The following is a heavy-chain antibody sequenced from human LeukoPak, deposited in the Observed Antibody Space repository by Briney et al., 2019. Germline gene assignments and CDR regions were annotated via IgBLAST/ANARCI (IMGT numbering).Heavy chain of an antibody. V-gene: IGHV3-21*01. Sequence: PGRSLRLSCAASGFTFSSYSMNWVRQAPGKGLEWVSSISSSSSYIYYADSVKGRFTISRDNAKNSLYLQMNSLRAEDTAVYYCARMLYSSSWYGVDYWGQGTLVTVSS. D-gene: IGHD6-13*01. J-gene: IGHJ4*02. CDR1: GFTFSSYS. CDR2: ISSSSSYI. CDR3: ARMLYSSSWYGVDY.